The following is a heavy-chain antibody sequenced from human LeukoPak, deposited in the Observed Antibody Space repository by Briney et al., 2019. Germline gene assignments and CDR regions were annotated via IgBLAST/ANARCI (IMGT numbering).Heavy chain of an antibody. V-gene: IGHV4-59*11. CDR2: IHSSGST. CDR3: ASDPGDTDWYNFDF. CDR1: GGSLSGHF. D-gene: IGHD3-9*01. J-gene: IGHJ4*02. Sequence: SETLSLTCTVSGGSLSGHFWSWFRRPPGKGLENIGYIHSSGSTNYNPSYKSRVTVSLEMSKNQFSLSLSSVTAADTAVYCASDPGDTDWYNFDFWGQGILVNVSS.